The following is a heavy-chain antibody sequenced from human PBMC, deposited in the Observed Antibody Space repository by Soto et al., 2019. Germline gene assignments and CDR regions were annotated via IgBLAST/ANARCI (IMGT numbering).Heavy chain of an antibody. CDR1: GGSISSSGYY. CDR2: IYYSGST. Sequence: SETLSLTCTVSGGSISSSGYYWGWIRQPPGKGLEWIGSIYYSGSTYYNPSLKSRVTMSVDTSKNQFSLKLSSVTAADTAVYYCARQGNSDFWNIGYWDQGTLVTVS. CDR3: ARQGNSDFWNIGY. D-gene: IGHD3-3*01. J-gene: IGHJ4*02. V-gene: IGHV4-39*01.